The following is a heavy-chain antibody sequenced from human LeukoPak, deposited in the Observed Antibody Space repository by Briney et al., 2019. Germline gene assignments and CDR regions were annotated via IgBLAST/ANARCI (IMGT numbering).Heavy chain of an antibody. CDR1: GFTFGDYA. CDR3: TRERIWFGELSAFDI. Sequence: GRSLRLSCTASGFTFGDYAMSWVRQAPGKGLEWVGFIRSKAYGGTTEYAASVKGRFTISRDDSKSIAYLQMNSLKTEDTAVYYCTRERIWFGELSAFDIWGQGTMVTVSS. D-gene: IGHD3-10*01. J-gene: IGHJ3*02. V-gene: IGHV3-49*04. CDR2: IRSKAYGGTT.